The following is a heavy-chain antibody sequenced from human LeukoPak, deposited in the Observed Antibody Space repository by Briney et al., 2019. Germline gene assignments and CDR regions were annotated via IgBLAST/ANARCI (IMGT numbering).Heavy chain of an antibody. J-gene: IGHJ4*02. D-gene: IGHD3-10*01. Sequence: GGSLRLSCAASGFTFSSYGMHSVRQAPGKGLEWVAFIRYDGSNKYYADSVKGRFTISRDNSKNTLYLQMNSLRAEATAVYYCAKVQVLLRDRHYFDYWGQGTLVTVSS. CDR2: IRYDGSNK. CDR1: GFTFSSYG. V-gene: IGHV3-30*02. CDR3: AKVQVLLRDRHYFDY.